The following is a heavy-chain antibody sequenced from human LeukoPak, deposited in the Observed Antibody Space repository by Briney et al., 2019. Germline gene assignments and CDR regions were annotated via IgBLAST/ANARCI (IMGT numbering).Heavy chain of an antibody. V-gene: IGHV3-30*02. CDR1: GFTSSTYG. D-gene: IGHD5-12*01. CDR3: AKGTPGYSGYDPLDY. J-gene: IGHJ4*02. Sequence: GGSLRLSCAASGFTSSTYGMHWVRQAPGKGLEWVAFIRNDGHNQYYGHSVKGRFTISRDNSKNTVFLQMNGLRAEDTAVYYCAKGTPGYSGYDPLDYWGQGTLVTVSS. CDR2: IRNDGHNQ.